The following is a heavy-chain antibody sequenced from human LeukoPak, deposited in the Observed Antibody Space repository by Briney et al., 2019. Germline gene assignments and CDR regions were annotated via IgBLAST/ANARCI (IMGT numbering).Heavy chain of an antibody. V-gene: IGHV4-34*01. J-gene: IGHJ4*02. CDR1: GGSFSGYY. Sequence: PSETLSLTCAVYGGSFSGYYWSWIRQPPGKGLEWIGEINHSGSTDYNPSLKSRVTISVDTSKNQFSLKLSSVTAADTAVYYCARGSVYVWGSYRPAFGYWGQGTLVTASS. D-gene: IGHD3-16*02. CDR3: ARGSVYVWGSYRPAFGY. CDR2: INHSGST.